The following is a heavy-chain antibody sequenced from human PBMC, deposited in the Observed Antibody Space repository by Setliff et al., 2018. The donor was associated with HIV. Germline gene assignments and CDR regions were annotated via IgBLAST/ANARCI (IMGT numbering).Heavy chain of an antibody. D-gene: IGHD3-22*01. CDR1: GGSISGHY. V-gene: IGHV4-4*09. Sequence: SETLSLTCTVSGGSISGHYWSWIRQPPGRGLEWIGYIYSSGSTNFNPPLQSRVTISVHTSKNQFALKLSSVTAADTAVYFCARQTYYYDNSGHNWFDPWGQGTLVTV. CDR3: ARQTYYYDNSGHNWFDP. J-gene: IGHJ5*02. CDR2: IYSSGST.